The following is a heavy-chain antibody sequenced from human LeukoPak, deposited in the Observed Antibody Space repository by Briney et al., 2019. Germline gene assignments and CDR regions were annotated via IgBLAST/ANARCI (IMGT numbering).Heavy chain of an antibody. CDR1: GGSITSSSYY. J-gene: IGHJ4*02. D-gene: IGHD1-26*01. V-gene: IGHV4-39*01. CDR3: GRHARASGRFRDFDY. Sequence: SSETLSLTCTVSGGSITSSSYYWGWIRQPPGKGLEWTGSIYYSGSTYYNPSLKSRVSISATTTKTQFSLKLSSLTAAATAVYYCGRHARASGRFRDFDYWGQGTLVTVSS. CDR2: IYYSGST.